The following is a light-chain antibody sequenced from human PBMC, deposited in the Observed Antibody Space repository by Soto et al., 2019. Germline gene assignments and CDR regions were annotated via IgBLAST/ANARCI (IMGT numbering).Light chain of an antibody. J-gene: IGLJ1*01. CDR3: QAWDSSTGV. V-gene: IGLV3-1*01. CDR2: QDS. Sequence: SYELTQPPSVSVSPGQTASITCSGDKLGDKYACWYQQKPGQSPVLVIYQDSKRPSGIPERFSGSNSGNTATLTISGIQAMDEADYYCQAWDSSTGVFGTETKLTVL. CDR1: KLGDKY.